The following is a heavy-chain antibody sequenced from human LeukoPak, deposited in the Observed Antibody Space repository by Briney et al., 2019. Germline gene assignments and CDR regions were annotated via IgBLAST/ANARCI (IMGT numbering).Heavy chain of an antibody. Sequence: GGSLRLSCAASGFTFSSYSMNWVRQAPGKGLEWVSYISSSSSTIYYADSVKGRFTISRDNSKNTLYLQMSSLRAEDAAVYYCVKARYDFWSGYYFLWGQGTLVTVSS. D-gene: IGHD3-3*01. V-gene: IGHV3-48*01. J-gene: IGHJ4*02. CDR2: ISSSSSTI. CDR1: GFTFSSYS. CDR3: VKARYDFWSGYYFL.